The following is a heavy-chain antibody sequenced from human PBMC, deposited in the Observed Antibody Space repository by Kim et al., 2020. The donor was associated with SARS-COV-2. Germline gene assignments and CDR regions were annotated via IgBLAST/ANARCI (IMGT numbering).Heavy chain of an antibody. CDR3: ARSQQLDY. V-gene: IGHV4-31*02. D-gene: IGHD6-13*01. J-gene: IGHJ4*02. Sequence: SGSTYYHPSLKSRVTISVDTSKNQFSLKLSSVTAADTAVYYCARSQQLDYWGQGTLVTVSS. CDR2: SGST.